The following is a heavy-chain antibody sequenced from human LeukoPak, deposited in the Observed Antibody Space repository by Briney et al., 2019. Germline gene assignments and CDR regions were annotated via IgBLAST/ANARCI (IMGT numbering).Heavy chain of an antibody. CDR3: AKGTDFWSGYSHYYYYYMDV. V-gene: IGHV3-30-3*01. D-gene: IGHD3-3*01. CDR2: ISYDGTNK. Sequence: GRSLRLSCAASGFTFSSYVMHWVRQAPGKGLEWVAVISYDGTNKYYADSVKGRFTISRDNSKNTLYLQMNSLRAEDTAVYYCAKGTDFWSGYSHYYYYYMDVWGKGTTVTVSS. J-gene: IGHJ6*03. CDR1: GFTFSSYV.